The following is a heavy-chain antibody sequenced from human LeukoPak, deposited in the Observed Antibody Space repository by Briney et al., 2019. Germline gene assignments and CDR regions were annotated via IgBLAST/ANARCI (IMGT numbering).Heavy chain of an antibody. V-gene: IGHV3-7*01. J-gene: IGHJ4*02. CDR2: IKQDGSEK. CDR1: GFTFSNYA. Sequence: GGSLRLSCAASGFTFSNYAFHWVRQAPGKGLEWVANIKQDGSEKYYVDSVKGRFTISRDNAKNSLYLQMNSLRAEDTAVYYCARDGWSPDYWGQGTLVTVSS. CDR3: ARDGWSPDY.